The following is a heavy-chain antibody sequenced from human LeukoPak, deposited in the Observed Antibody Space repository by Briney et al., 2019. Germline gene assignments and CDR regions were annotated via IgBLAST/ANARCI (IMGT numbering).Heavy chain of an antibody. D-gene: IGHD3-10*01. CDR3: ARGAGDEIDYGSGNNWFDP. Sequence: GGSLRLSCAASGFTFSNNWMTWVRQAPGKGLEWVASVKKDASEKYYVDSVKGRFTISRDNAKNSLYLQVNSLRVEDTAVYYCARGAGDEIDYGSGNNWFDPWGQGTLVTVSS. CDR1: GFTFSNNW. CDR2: VKKDASEK. J-gene: IGHJ5*02. V-gene: IGHV3-7*01.